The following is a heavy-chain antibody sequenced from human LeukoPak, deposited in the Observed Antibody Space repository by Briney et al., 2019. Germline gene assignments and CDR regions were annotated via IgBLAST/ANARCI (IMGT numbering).Heavy chain of an antibody. V-gene: IGHV3-23*01. Sequence: GGSLRLSCAASGFTFSSYWMSWVRQAPGKGLEWVSDISGGGGTTYYADYVKGRFTISRDNSKNTLYLQMNSLRAEDTAVYYCAKEGNYDFWSGFSYGMDIWGQGTTVSVSS. D-gene: IGHD3-3*01. J-gene: IGHJ6*02. CDR1: GFTFSSYW. CDR3: AKEGNYDFWSGFSYGMDI. CDR2: ISGGGGTT.